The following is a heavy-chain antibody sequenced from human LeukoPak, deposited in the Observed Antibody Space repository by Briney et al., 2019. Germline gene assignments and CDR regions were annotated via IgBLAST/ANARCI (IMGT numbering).Heavy chain of an antibody. V-gene: IGHV3-21*01. J-gene: IGHJ4*02. D-gene: IGHD3-22*01. CDR1: GFTFSSYS. CDR3: ARGFLAYYYDSSGYLDY. Sequence: GGSLRLSCAASGFTFSSYSMNWVRQAPGKGLEWVSSISSSSSYIYYADSVKGRFTISRDNAKNSLYLQMNSLRAEDTAVYYCARGFLAYYYDSSGYLDYWGQGTLVTVSS. CDR2: ISSSSSYI.